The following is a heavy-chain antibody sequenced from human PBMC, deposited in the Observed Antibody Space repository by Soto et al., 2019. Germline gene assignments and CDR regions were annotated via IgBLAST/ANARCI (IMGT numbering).Heavy chain of an antibody. CDR3: ARYMITFGGVLSGMDV. CDR2: IIPIFGTA. J-gene: IGHJ6*02. CDR1: GGTFSSYA. V-gene: IGHV1-69*13. Sequence: SVKVSCKASGGTFSSYAISWVRQAPGQGLEWMGGIIPIFGTANYAQKFQGRVTITADESTSTAYMELSSLRFEDTAVYCCARYMITFGGVLSGMDVWGQGTTVTVSS. D-gene: IGHD3-16*01.